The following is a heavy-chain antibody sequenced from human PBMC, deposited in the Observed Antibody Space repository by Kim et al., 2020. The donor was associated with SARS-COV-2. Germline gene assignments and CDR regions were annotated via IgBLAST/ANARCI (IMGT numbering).Heavy chain of an antibody. V-gene: IGHV3-48*03. CDR2: ISSSGSTT. J-gene: IGHJ4*02. D-gene: IGHD3-16*02. Sequence: GGSLRLSCAASGFTFSSYDMNWVRQAPGKGLEWVSYISSSGSTTYYADSVKGRFTISRDNAKNSLYLQMNSLRAEDTAIYFCAVFGELSLYRSYWGQGTLVTVSS. CDR1: GFTFSSYD. CDR3: AVFGELSLYRSY.